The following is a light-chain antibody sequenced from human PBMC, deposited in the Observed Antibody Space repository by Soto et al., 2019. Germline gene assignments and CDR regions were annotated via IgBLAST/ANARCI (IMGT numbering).Light chain of an antibody. Sequence: DIQMTQSPSSLSASVGDRVTMTCRASKSISRYLNWYQQKPGRAPKLLIYDASSLQSGVPSRFSGSGSGTDFPLTISSLQPEDFAISYCQQRYSSLWTFGQGNKVEIK. CDR2: DAS. J-gene: IGKJ1*01. CDR1: KSISRY. V-gene: IGKV1-39*01. CDR3: QQRYSSLWT.